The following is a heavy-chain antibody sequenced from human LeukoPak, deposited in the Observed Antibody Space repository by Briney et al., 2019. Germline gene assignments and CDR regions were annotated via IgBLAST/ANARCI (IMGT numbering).Heavy chain of an antibody. D-gene: IGHD4-4*01. CDR2: ISGSGRTT. V-gene: IGHV3-23*01. CDR3: AKDQSYSQYVNYYNGMNV. CDR1: GFMFTSFA. Sequence: GGSLRLSCAASGFMFTSFAMSWVRQAPGKGLEWISAISGSGRTTYYADSVKGRFTISRDNSKSTLYLQMNSLRAGDTAVYYCAKDQSYSQYVNYYNGMNVWGQGTTVTVSS. J-gene: IGHJ6*02.